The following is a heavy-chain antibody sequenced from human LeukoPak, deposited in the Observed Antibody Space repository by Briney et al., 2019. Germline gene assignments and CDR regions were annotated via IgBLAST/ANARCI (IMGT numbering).Heavy chain of an antibody. V-gene: IGHV4-4*02. CDR3: AGGGEAWELLGY. D-gene: IGHD3-16*01. CDR1: GGSITNNHY. Sequence: PSGTLSLTCAVSGGSITNNHYWTWVRQAQGKGLEWIADIFHTGFANYNPSLKSRVTISMDRSKNQFSLTLISVTAADTAVYYCAGGGEAWELLGYWGQGTLVTVSS. CDR2: IFHTGFA. J-gene: IGHJ4*02.